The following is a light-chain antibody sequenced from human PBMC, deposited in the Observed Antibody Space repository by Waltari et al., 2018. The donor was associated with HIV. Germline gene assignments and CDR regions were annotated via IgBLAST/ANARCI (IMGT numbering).Light chain of an antibody. CDR2: DNT. Sequence: QSVLAQPPSVSGALGQRISISCNGTSSTIGAHYAVHWYRHLPGLAPKLLLFDNTNRSAGVPDRFSGSKSGTSVSLAITGLQSEDEAEYFCQSFDSDLRGVVFGGGTKLTVL. CDR3: QSFDSDLRGVV. J-gene: IGLJ2*01. V-gene: IGLV1-40*01. CDR1: SSTIGAHYA.